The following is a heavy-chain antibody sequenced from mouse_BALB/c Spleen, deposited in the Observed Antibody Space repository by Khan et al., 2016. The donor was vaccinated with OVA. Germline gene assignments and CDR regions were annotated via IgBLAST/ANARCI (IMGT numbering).Heavy chain of an antibody. V-gene: IGHV5-17*02. CDR1: GFTFSSFG. Sequence: EVQLVESGGGLVQPGGSRKLSCAASGFTFSSFGMHWVRQAPEKGLEWVAYISSGSSTIYYADTVKGRFTISRDNPKNTLFLQMNSLRSSDTAMYYCATYGWWDWGAGTTVTVSS. D-gene: IGHD1-1*01. CDR2: ISSGSSTI. CDR3: ATYGWWD. J-gene: IGHJ1*01.